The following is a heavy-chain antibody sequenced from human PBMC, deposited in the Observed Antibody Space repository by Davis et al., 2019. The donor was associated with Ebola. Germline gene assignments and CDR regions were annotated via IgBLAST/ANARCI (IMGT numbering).Heavy chain of an antibody. J-gene: IGHJ4*02. CDR1: TASITSYY. V-gene: IGHV4-59*12. CDR2: IYYSGTT. CDR3: AREGGYSVYELDY. D-gene: IGHD5/OR15-5a*01. Sequence: SETLPLTCTVSTASITSYYTSCIRHLPGKGLEWIGYIYYSGTTNYNPSLKTRATIPVNTSKDQFSLKLSSGTAADTAVYYCAREGGYSVYELDYWGQGTLVTVSS.